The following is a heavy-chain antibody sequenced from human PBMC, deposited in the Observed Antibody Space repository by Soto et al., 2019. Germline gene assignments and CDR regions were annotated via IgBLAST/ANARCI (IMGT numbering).Heavy chain of an antibody. CDR3: ARSATADDALDI. CDR2: LYSGGST. Sequence: EVQLVETGGGLIQPGGSLRLSCAASGLSVGSNYMNWVRQAPGKGLEWVSILYSGGSTYYADSVKGRFSISRDNSRNTLYLQMNGLRAEDTALYYCARSATADDALDIWGQGTTVIVSS. D-gene: IGHD5-18*01. CDR1: GLSVGSNY. V-gene: IGHV3-53*02. J-gene: IGHJ3*02.